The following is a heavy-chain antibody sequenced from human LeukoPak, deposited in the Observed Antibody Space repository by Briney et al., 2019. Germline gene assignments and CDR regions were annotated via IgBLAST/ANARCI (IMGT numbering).Heavy chain of an antibody. CDR1: GYTFTSYA. CDR2: IIPIFGTA. J-gene: IGHJ6*03. D-gene: IGHD5-24*01. CDR3: ARSATGPTFYYYMDV. Sequence: SVKVSCKASGYTFTSYAINWVRQATGQGLEWMGGIIPIFGTANYAQKFQGRVTITADESTSTAYMELSSLISEDTAVYYCARSATGPTFYYYMDVWGKGTTVTVSS. V-gene: IGHV1-69*13.